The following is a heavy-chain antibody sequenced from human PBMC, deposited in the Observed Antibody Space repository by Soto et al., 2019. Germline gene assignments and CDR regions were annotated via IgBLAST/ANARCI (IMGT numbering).Heavy chain of an antibody. J-gene: IGHJ4*02. CDR3: ARLGYCSSTSCYGPTHFDY. CDR2: IYYSGST. CDR1: GGSISSYY. V-gene: IGHV4-59*01. Sequence: XXGXGGSISSYYXSWIRQPPGKGLEWIGYIYYSGSTNYNPSLKSRVTISVDTSKNQFSLKLSSVTAADTAVYYCARLGYCSSTSCYGPTHFDYWGQGTLVTVSS. D-gene: IGHD2-2*01.